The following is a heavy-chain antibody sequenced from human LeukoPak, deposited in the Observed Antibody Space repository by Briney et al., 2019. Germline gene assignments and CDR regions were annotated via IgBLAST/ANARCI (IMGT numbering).Heavy chain of an antibody. CDR1: GGSIISNY. CDR2: IHHRGST. Sequence: SETLSLTCTVSGGSIISNYWTWIRQPPGKGLEWIGYIHHRGSTYYNPSLTSRVTISVDTSKNQFSLKLSSVTAADTAVFYCARGTQYSSSWYYFDYWGQGILVTVSS. CDR3: ARGTQYSSSWYYFDY. V-gene: IGHV4-59*01. D-gene: IGHD6-13*01. J-gene: IGHJ4*02.